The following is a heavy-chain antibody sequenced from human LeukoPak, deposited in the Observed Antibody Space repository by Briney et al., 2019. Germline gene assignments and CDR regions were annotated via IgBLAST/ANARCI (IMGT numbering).Heavy chain of an antibody. CDR2: ISSGSSTI. V-gene: IGHV3-48*01. Sequence: GGSLRLSCAASGFSFSSYSMNWVRQAPGKGLEWISYISSGSSTIFYADSVKGRFTISRDNAKNSLYLQMNSLIAEDTAVCYCASDCSGGSLRYWGQGTLVTVSS. J-gene: IGHJ4*02. CDR3: ASDCSGGSLRY. CDR1: GFSFSSYS. D-gene: IGHD2-15*01.